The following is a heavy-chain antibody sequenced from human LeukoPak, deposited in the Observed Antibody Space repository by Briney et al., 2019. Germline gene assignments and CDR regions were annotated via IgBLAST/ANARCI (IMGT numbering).Heavy chain of an antibody. D-gene: IGHD2-2*02. Sequence: PGGSLRLSCAASGFTFSSYSMNWVRQAPGKGLEWVSSISSSSSYIYYADSVKGRFTISRDNAKNSLYLQMNSLRAEDTAVYYCARLGCSSTSCYSEFDYWGQGTLVTVSS. CDR2: ISSSSSYI. CDR1: GFTFSSYS. V-gene: IGHV3-21*01. J-gene: IGHJ4*02. CDR3: ARLGCSSTSCYSEFDY.